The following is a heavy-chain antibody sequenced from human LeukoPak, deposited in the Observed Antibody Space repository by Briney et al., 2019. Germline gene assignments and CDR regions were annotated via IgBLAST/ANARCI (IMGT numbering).Heavy chain of an antibody. J-gene: IGHJ5*02. D-gene: IGHD4-17*01. CDR1: GGSISSGGYY. CDR3: AREKRGTTVTPRRTDGFDP. V-gene: IGHV4-31*03. Sequence: PSETLSLTCTVSGGSISSGGYYWSWIRQHPGKGLEWIGYIYYSGSTYYNPSLKSRVTISVDTFKNQFSLKLSSVTAADTAVYYCAREKRGTTVTPRRTDGFDPWGQGTLVTVSS. CDR2: IYYSGST.